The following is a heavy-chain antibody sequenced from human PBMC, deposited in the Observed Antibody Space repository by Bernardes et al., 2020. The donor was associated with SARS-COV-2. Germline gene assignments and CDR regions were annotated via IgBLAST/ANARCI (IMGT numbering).Heavy chain of an antibody. CDR1: GFTFSGHY. Sequence: GGSLRLSCAASGFTFSGHYMSWIRQAPGKGLEWVAYISRGSTITKYAESVKGRFTIPRDNARNSLFLQMNSLRAEYTAVYYCAREGDCSNSTCQGYFQHWGQGTLVTVSS. CDR2: ISRGSTIT. CDR3: AREGDCSNSTCQGYFQH. D-gene: IGHD2-2*01. V-gene: IGHV3-11*05. J-gene: IGHJ1*01.